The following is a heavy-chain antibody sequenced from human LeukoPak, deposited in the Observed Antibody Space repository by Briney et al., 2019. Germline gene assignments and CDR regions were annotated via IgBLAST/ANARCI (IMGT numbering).Heavy chain of an antibody. CDR1: GFTFSSYE. Sequence: PGGSLRLSCAASGFTFSSYEMNWVRQAPGKGLEWVSRIHTDGISTTYADSVKGRFTISRDNAKNTLYLQMNSLRAEDTAVYYCASGELDSLYYFDYWGQGTLVTVSS. CDR3: ASGELDSLYYFDY. D-gene: IGHD1-1*01. J-gene: IGHJ4*02. V-gene: IGHV3-74*01. CDR2: IHTDGIST.